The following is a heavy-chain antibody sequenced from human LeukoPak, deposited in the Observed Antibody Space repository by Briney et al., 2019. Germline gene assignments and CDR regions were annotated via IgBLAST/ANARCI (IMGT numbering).Heavy chain of an antibody. J-gene: IGHJ6*03. D-gene: IGHD4-11*01. CDR3: ARDQVTTVTNYYYYYMDV. V-gene: IGHV1-46*01. Sequence: ASVKVSCKASGYTFTSCYMHWVRQAPGQGLEWMGIINPSGGSTSYAQKFQGRVTMTRDTSTSTVYMELSSLRSEDTAVYYCARDQVTTVTNYYYYYMDVWGKGTTVTASS. CDR1: GYTFTSCY. CDR2: INPSGGST.